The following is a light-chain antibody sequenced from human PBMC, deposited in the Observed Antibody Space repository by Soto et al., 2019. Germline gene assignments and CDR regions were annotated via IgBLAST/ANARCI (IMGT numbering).Light chain of an antibody. J-gene: IGKJ1*01. V-gene: IGKV3-20*01. Sequence: EIVLTQSPGTLSLSPGERATLSCRASQSVSSSYLAWYQQKPGQSPRLLIYDASTRATGIPDRISGSGSGTDFTLTISRLEPEDFAVYYFQQYGSSLWTFGHGTSVEIK. CDR2: DAS. CDR3: QQYGSSLWT. CDR1: QSVSSSY.